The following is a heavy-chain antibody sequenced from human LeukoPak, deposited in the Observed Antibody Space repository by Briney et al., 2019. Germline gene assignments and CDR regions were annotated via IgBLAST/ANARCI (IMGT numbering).Heavy chain of an antibody. V-gene: IGHV1-18*01. Sequence: ASVKVSCKASGYTFTSHGISWVRQAPGQGLEWMGWISTHNGNTNYAQKFQGRVTMTTDTSTSTAYMELRSLRSDDTAVYYCARGASYVILTGYSYFDYWGQRTLVTVS. D-gene: IGHD3-9*01. CDR1: GYTFTSHG. CDR2: ISTHNGNT. J-gene: IGHJ4*02. CDR3: ARGASYVILTGYSYFDY.